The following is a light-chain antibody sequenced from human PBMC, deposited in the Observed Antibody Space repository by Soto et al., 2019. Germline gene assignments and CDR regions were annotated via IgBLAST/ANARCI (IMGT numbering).Light chain of an antibody. CDR2: RNN. CDR1: SSNIGSNY. Sequence: QSVLTQPPSASWTPGQRVSISCSGRSSNIGSNYVYWYQQLPGTAPKLLIYRNNQRPSGVPDRFSGSKSGTSASLASSGLRSEDEGDYYCSACDDSLSGPGVFGGGTKLTAL. V-gene: IGLV1-47*01. J-gene: IGLJ2*01. CDR3: SACDDSLSGPGV.